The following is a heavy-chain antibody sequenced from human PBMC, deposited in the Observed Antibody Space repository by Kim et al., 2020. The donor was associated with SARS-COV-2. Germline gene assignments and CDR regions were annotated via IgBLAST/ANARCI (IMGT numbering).Heavy chain of an antibody. V-gene: IGHV3-15*01. CDR3: TTASFGDAYNWVFDY. CDR1: GFSFSNAW. D-gene: IGHD3-3*01. J-gene: IGHJ4*02. Sequence: GGSLRLSCAASGFSFSNAWMTWVRQAPGKGLEWVGRIKSKTDAETTDYAAPVKGRFIISRDDSKNTLYLQMNSLKTEDTAVYYCTTASFGDAYNWVFDYWGQGTLVTVSS. CDR2: IKSKTDAETT.